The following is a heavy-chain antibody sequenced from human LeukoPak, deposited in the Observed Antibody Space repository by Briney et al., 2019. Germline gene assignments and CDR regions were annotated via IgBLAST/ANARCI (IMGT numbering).Heavy chain of an antibody. J-gene: IGHJ4*02. Sequence: SETLSLTCTVSGGSISSGGYYWSWIRQHPGNGLEWIGYIYYSGSTYYNPSLKSRVTISVDTSKNQFSLKLSSVTAADTAVYYCARGRRDGYNFSGVAGEPIIRFDYWGQGTLVTVSS. CDR3: ARGRRDGYNFSGVAGEPIIRFDY. D-gene: IGHD5-12*01. CDR2: IYYSGST. CDR1: GGSISSGGYY. V-gene: IGHV4-31*03.